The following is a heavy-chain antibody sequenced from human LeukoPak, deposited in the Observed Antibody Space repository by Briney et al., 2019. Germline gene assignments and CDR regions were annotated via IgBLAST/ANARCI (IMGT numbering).Heavy chain of an antibody. D-gene: IGHD3-10*01. Sequence: GGSLRLSCAASGFTFDDYAMHWVRQAPGKGLEWVSLISWDGGSTYYADSVKGRFTISRDNSKNSLYLQMNSLRAEDTALYYCAKGGNLAPYGSGSYYAFFDYWGQGTLVTVSS. J-gene: IGHJ4*02. V-gene: IGHV3-43D*03. CDR2: ISWDGGST. CDR1: GFTFDDYA. CDR3: AKGGNLAPYGSGSYYAFFDY.